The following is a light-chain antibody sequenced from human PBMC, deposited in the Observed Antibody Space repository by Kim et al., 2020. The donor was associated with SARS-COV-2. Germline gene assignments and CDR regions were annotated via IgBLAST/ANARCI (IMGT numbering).Light chain of an antibody. CDR1: QDIANS. CDR3: QKYNSAPWT. V-gene: IGKV1-27*01. Sequence: ASVGDRVTITCRASQDIANSLAWYQQKPGTVPKVLIYGASTLQSGVPSRFSGSGSGTEVTLTIGSLPTVDVATYYCQKYNSAPWTFGPGTKVDI. CDR2: GAS. J-gene: IGKJ1*01.